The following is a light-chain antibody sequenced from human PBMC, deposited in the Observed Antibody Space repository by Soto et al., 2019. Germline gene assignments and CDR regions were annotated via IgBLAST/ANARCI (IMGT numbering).Light chain of an antibody. V-gene: IGKV1-33*01. CDR1: QDISKY. Sequence: DIQMTQSPSSLSASVGDRITITCQASQDISKYVNWYQQKPGTAPKLLIYDASNLEAGVPSRFSGRGSGTDFTFSVSSLQPQDFATYYCLQYDEFPFTFGPGTTVDVK. CDR3: LQYDEFPFT. J-gene: IGKJ3*01. CDR2: DAS.